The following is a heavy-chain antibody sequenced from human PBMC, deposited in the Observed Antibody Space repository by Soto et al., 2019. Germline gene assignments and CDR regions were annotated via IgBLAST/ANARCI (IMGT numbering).Heavy chain of an antibody. V-gene: IGHV1-3*01. CDR1: GYTFTTYA. J-gene: IGHJ4*02. CDR3: ATVAVARGVNFPFAY. Sequence: WASVKVSCQASGYTFTTYAMHWVRQAPGQRLEWMGWINAGNGNIKYSQKFQGRVTFTKDTSASTAYMELSSLRSEDTAVYYCATVAVARGVNFPFAYWGQGTLVTVSS. D-gene: IGHD3-10*01. CDR2: INAGNGNI.